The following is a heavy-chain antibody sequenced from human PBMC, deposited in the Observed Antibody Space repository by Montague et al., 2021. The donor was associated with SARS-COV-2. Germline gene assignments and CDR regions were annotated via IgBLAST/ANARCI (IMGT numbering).Heavy chain of an antibody. D-gene: IGHD3-10*01. CDR3: ARGVIRGVTTPFDD. V-gene: IGHV4-39*02. CDR1: SGSIISSGYY. CDR2: IYYSGTT. J-gene: IGHJ4*02. Sequence: SETLSLTCSVSSGSIISSGYYWGWIRQPPGKELEWIGNIYYSGTTYYNPSLQSRGTISVDTSKNHLSLRLSSVTAADTAVYFCARGVIRGVTTPFDDWGQGSQVTVSS.